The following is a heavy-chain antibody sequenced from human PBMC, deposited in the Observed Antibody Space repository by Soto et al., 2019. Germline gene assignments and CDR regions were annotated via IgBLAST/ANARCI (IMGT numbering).Heavy chain of an antibody. CDR2: IHYSGST. J-gene: IGHJ4*02. Sequence: TLETLSLTCTVSGGSVNSGGYYWSWIRQPPGKGLEWIGYIHYSGSTNYNPSLKSRVTISVDTSKNQFSLKLSSVTAADTAVYYCARGRQLVDYWGQGTLVTVSS. CDR3: ARGRQLVDY. D-gene: IGHD6-6*01. CDR1: GGSVNSGGYY. V-gene: IGHV4-61*08.